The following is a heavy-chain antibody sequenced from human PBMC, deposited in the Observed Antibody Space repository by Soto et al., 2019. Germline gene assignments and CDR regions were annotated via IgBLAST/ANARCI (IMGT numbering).Heavy chain of an antibody. CDR2: INPNSGGT. Sequence: ASVKVSCKASGYTFTGYYMHWVRQAPGHGLEWMGCINPNSGGTNYAQKFQGWVTMTRDTSISTAHMELTRLRSDDTAVYYCARDHFSSTSCYTAFDYWGQGTLVAVS. CDR1: GYTFTGYY. V-gene: IGHV1-2*04. D-gene: IGHD2-2*02. CDR3: ARDHFSSTSCYTAFDY. J-gene: IGHJ4*02.